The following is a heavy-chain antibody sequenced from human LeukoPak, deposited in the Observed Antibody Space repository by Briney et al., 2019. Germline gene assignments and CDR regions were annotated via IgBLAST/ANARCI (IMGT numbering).Heavy chain of an antibody. D-gene: IGHD4-17*01. CDR2: IIPILGIA. Sequence: ASVKVSCKASGGTFSSYAISWVRQAPGQGLEWMGRIIPILGIANYAQKFQGRVTITADKSTSTAYMELSSLRSEDTAVYYCATAESYGDYVNWGQGTLVTVSS. CDR1: GGTFSSYA. CDR3: ATAESYGDYVN. V-gene: IGHV1-69*04. J-gene: IGHJ4*02.